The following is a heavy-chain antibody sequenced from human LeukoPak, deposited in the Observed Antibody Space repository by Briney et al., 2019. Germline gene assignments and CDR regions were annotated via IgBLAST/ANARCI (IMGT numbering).Heavy chain of an antibody. J-gene: IGHJ4*02. CDR3: AKKEGNLDWLDY. V-gene: IGHV3-30*02. CDR2: IRYDGSNK. CDR1: GFTFSIYG. D-gene: IGHD3-9*01. Sequence: GGSLRLSCAASGFTFSIYGMHWDRQAPGTGLDWVAYIRYDGSNKQYADSVKGRFTISRDNSRNTLYLQMNSLRAEDTAVYYCAKKEGNLDWLDYWGQGTLVTVSS.